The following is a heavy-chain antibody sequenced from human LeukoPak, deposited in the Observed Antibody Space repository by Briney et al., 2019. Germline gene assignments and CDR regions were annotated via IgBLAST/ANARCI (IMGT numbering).Heavy chain of an antibody. Sequence: PSQTLSLTCTVSGGSVSSGGYYWSWIRQHPGKGLEWIGHINYSGSTYYNPSLKSRVTISVDTSKNQFSLNLSSVTAADTAVYYCARGSTIVARECGFDYWGQGTLVTVSS. CDR1: GGSVSSGGYY. J-gene: IGHJ4*02. CDR3: ARGSTIVARECGFDY. CDR2: INYSGST. V-gene: IGHV4-31*03. D-gene: IGHD6-6*01.